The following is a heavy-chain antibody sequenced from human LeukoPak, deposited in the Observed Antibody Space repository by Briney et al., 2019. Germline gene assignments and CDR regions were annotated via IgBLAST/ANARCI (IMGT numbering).Heavy chain of an antibody. D-gene: IGHD5-18*01. CDR2: IYYSGTT. CDR1: GASIRNYY. CDR3: ARSSEYSYGLSYYYGMDV. Sequence: PSETLSLTCTVSGASIRNYYWSWIRQPPGKGLEWIGYIYYSGTTNYNPSLKSRVTISVDTSKNHFSLKLSSVTAADTAVYYCARSSEYSYGLSYYYGMDVWGQGTTVTVS. V-gene: IGHV4-59*08. J-gene: IGHJ6*02.